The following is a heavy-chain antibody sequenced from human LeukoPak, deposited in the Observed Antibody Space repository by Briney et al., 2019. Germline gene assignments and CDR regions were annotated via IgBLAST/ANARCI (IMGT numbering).Heavy chain of an antibody. CDR2: ITRTSETI. CDR1: GFTFTSHS. CDR3: ASTYVVVTAVHDAFHI. V-gene: IGHV3-48*01. D-gene: IGHD2-21*02. J-gene: IGHJ3*02. Sequence: GGSLRLSCTASGFTFTSHSMNWVRQAPGKGLEWISYITRTSETIYYADSVKGRSILSRDNAKNSLFLQMNSLRAEDTAVYYCASTYVVVTAVHDAFHIWGQGTMVTVSS.